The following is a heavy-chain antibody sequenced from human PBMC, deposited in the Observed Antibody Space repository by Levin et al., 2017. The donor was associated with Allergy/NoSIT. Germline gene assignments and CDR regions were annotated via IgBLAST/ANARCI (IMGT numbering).Heavy chain of an antibody. Sequence: PGGSLRLSCAASGFTFSSYSMNWVRQAPGKGLEWVSSISSSSSYIYYADSVKGRFTISRDNAKNSLYLQMNSLRAEDTAVYYCARFEVGYCSSTSCPGEDAFDIWGQGTMVTVSS. CDR3: ARFEVGYCSSTSCPGEDAFDI. CDR2: ISSSSSYI. J-gene: IGHJ3*02. CDR1: GFTFSSYS. V-gene: IGHV3-21*01. D-gene: IGHD2-2*01.